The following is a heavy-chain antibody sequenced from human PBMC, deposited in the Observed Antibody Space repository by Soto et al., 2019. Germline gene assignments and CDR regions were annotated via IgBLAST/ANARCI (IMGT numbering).Heavy chain of an antibody. Sequence: SETLSLTCTVSGGSISSYYGSWIRQPPGKGLEWIGYIYYNGSTNYNPSLKSRVTLSVDTSKNQFSLKLTSVTASDTAVYYCARQRVIPATPTNWFDPWGQGTLVTVSS. CDR1: GGSISSYY. D-gene: IGHD2-15*01. CDR3: ARQRVIPATPTNWFDP. J-gene: IGHJ5*02. V-gene: IGHV4-59*08. CDR2: IYYNGST.